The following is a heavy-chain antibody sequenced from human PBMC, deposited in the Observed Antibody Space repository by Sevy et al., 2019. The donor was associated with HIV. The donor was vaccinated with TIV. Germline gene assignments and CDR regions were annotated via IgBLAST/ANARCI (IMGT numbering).Heavy chain of an antibody. Sequence: GGSMRLSCAATGFTFSNYAMYWVRQAPGKGMEWIAIIWSDGAYQYHGDSVKGRFTISRDNSKNTLYLQMNNVRVEDTAVYYYVRGGYYYDNAAYYALDSWGQGTLVTVSS. CDR3: VRGGYYYDNAAYYALDS. CDR2: IWSDGAYQ. D-gene: IGHD3-22*01. V-gene: IGHV3-33*07. J-gene: IGHJ4*02. CDR1: GFTFSNYA.